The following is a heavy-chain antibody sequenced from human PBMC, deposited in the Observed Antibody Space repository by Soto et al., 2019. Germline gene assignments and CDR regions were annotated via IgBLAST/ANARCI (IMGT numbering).Heavy chain of an antibody. J-gene: IGHJ4*02. D-gene: IGHD5-12*01. CDR3: ARLRGSGDY. CDR2: IYYSGST. V-gene: IGHV4-39*01. Sequence: SETLSLTCIVSGGSISSSSYYWGWIRQPPGKGLEWIGSIYYSGSTYYNPSLKSRVTISVDTSKNQFSLKLSSVTAADTAVYYCARLRGSGDYWGQGTLVTVSS. CDR1: GGSISSSSYY.